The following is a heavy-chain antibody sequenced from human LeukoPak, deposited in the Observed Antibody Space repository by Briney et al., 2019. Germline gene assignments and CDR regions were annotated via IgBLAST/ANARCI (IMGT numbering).Heavy chain of an antibody. CDR3: ARVDGSYLFDY. J-gene: IGHJ4*02. V-gene: IGHV3-48*03. CDR2: ISSSGSTI. Sequence: PGGSLRLSCTATGFTFSSYAMNWVRQAPGKGLEWVSYISSSGSTIYHADSVKGRFTISRDNAKNSLYLQMNSLRAEDTAVYYCARVDGSYLFDYWGQGTLVTVSS. D-gene: IGHD1-26*01. CDR1: GFTFSSYA.